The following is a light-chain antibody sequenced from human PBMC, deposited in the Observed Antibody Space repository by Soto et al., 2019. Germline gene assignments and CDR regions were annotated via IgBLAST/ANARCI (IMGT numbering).Light chain of an antibody. J-gene: IGKJ5*01. CDR3: QQRNIWPPVT. V-gene: IGKV3-11*01. CDR2: GAF. Sequence: EIVLTQSPATLSLSPGERATLSCRASPSVTNYLAWYQQKPGHPPRLLIYGAFNRATGIPARFSGSGSGTDFTLTISRLEPEDSAVYYCQQRNIWPPVTFGQGTRLEIK. CDR1: PSVTNY.